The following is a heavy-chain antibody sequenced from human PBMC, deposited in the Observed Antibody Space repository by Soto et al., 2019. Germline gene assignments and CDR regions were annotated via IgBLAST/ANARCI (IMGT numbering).Heavy chain of an antibody. Sequence: TLSLTCAVSVGSISSGGYSWSWILQPPGKGLEWIGYIYHSGSTYYNPSLKSRVTISVDRSKNQFSLKLSSVTAADTAVYYCARVDTARDAFDIWGQGTMVTVSS. D-gene: IGHD5-18*01. CDR1: VGSISSGGYS. CDR3: ARVDTARDAFDI. J-gene: IGHJ3*02. CDR2: IYHSGST. V-gene: IGHV4-30-2*01.